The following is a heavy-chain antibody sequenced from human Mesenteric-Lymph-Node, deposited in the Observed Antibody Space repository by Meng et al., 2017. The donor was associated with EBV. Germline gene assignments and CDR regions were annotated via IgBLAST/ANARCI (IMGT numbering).Heavy chain of an antibody. CDR1: GHIFNKYE. Sequence: QLQRVQAGAELRKPGASVTTSFNASGHIFNKYEMNWVRQAPGQGLEWMGWINTNTGNTTYAQDFTGRFVFSVDTSVSTAYLQISSLESDDTAVYYCARFDWLAHFWGQGTLVTASS. CDR2: INTNTGNT. J-gene: IGHJ4*02. CDR3: ARFDWLAHF. D-gene: IGHD3-9*01. V-gene: IGHV7-4-1*02.